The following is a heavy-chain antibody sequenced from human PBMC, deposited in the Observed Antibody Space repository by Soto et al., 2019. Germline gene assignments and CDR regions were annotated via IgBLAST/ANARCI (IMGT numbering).Heavy chain of an antibody. CDR3: ARARIAARAYYYYYMDV. V-gene: IGHV3-48*01. CDR1: GFTFSSYS. CDR2: ISSSSSTI. J-gene: IGHJ6*03. Sequence: GGSLRLSCAASGFTFSSYSMNWVRQAPGKGLEWVSYISSSSSTIYYADSVKGRFTISRDNAKNSLYLQMNSLRAEDTAVYYCARARIAARAYYYYYMDVWGKGTTVTVSS. D-gene: IGHD6-6*01.